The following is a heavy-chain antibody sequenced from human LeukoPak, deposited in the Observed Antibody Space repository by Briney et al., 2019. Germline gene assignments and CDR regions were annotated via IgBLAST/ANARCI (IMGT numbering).Heavy chain of an antibody. CDR2: IYYSGST. D-gene: IGHD3-22*01. J-gene: IGHJ4*02. V-gene: IGHV4-59*12. Sequence: SETLSLTCTVSGGSISSYYWSWIRQPPGKGLEWIGYIYYSGSTNYNPSLKSRVTISVDTSKNQFSLKLSSVTAADTAVYYCARDGSSGYLTLLDYWGQGTLVTVSS. CDR3: ARDGSSGYLTLLDY. CDR1: GGSISSYY.